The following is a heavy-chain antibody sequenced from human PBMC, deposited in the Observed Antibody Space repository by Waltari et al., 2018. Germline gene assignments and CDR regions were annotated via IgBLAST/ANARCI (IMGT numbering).Heavy chain of an antibody. Sequence: EVQLVESGGGLVQPGRSLSLSCVACGFPSDDYARHWFRQVPGKGLEWVSGISSDSGRIGYADSVKGRFTISRDNAKSSLYLQMNTLRAEDTALYYCAKDRIGSIAVAGSGMDHWGQGALVTVSS. D-gene: IGHD6-19*01. J-gene: IGHJ4*02. CDR1: GFPSDDYA. CDR3: AKDRIGSIAVAGSGMDH. V-gene: IGHV3-9*02. CDR2: ISSDSGRI.